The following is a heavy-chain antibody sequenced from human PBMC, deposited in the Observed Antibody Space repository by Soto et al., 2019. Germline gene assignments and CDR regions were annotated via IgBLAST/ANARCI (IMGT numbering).Heavy chain of an antibody. D-gene: IGHD3-10*01. V-gene: IGHV3-33*01. CDR3: ARGGRLWFGSSASAFDI. CDR2: IWYDGSNK. CDR1: GFTFGSYG. Sequence: GGSLRLSCAASGFTFGSYGMHWVRQAPGKGLEWVAVIWYDGSNKYYADSVKGRFTISRDNSKNTLYLQMNSLRAEDTAVYYCARGGRLWFGSSASAFDIWGQGTMVTVSS. J-gene: IGHJ3*02.